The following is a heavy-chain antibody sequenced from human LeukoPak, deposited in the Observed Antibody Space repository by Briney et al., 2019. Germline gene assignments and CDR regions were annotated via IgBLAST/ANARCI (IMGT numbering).Heavy chain of an antibody. D-gene: IGHD6-19*01. V-gene: IGHV3-23*01. J-gene: IGHJ4*02. Sequence: GGSLRLSCAASGFTFSNFAMTWVRQAPGKGLEWVSVISDSGDITYYADSVKGRFTISRDNSKHTLYLHMNSLRAEDTALYYCAKDALRSGGWYFFDHWGQGTLVTVSS. CDR3: AKDALRSGGWYFFDH. CDR2: ISDSGDIT. CDR1: GFTFSNFA.